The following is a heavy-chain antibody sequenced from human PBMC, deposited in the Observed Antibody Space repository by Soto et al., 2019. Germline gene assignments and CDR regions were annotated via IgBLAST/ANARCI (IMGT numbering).Heavy chain of an antibody. Sequence: PXXSLKLSCAASGFTFSSYWMHWVRQAPGKGLVWVSRINSDGSSTTYADSVKGRFTISRDNAKNTLYLQMNSLRAEDTAVYYCARGTIFPYYYMDVWGKGTTVTVSS. CDR1: GFTFSSYW. CDR2: INSDGSST. D-gene: IGHD3-3*01. V-gene: IGHV3-74*01. J-gene: IGHJ6*03. CDR3: ARGTIFPYYYMDV.